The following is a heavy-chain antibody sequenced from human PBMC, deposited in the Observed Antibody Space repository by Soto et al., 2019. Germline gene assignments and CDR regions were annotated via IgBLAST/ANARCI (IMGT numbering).Heavy chain of an antibody. CDR1: GFTFSSYA. Sequence: TGGSLRLSCAASGFTFSSYAMSWVRQAPGKGLEWVSAISGSGGSTYYADSVKGRFTISRDNSKNTLYLQMNSLRAEDTAVYYCAKIPAAGHYYYYYGMDVWGQGTTVTVSS. J-gene: IGHJ6*02. CDR2: ISGSGGST. CDR3: AKIPAAGHYYYYYGMDV. V-gene: IGHV3-23*01. D-gene: IGHD6-13*01.